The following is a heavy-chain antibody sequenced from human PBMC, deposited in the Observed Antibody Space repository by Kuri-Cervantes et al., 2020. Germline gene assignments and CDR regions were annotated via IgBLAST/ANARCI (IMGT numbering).Heavy chain of an antibody. D-gene: IGHD4-11*01. CDR3: ARLQGHGMDV. J-gene: IGHJ6*02. Sequence: KVSCKGSGYSFTSYSIGWVRQMPGQGLEWMGIIYTGDTDTRYSPSFQGQVTISAGKAISTAYLQWSSLKASETAMYYCARLQGHGMDVWGQGTTVTVSS. CDR2: IYTGDTDT. CDR1: GYSFTSYS. V-gene: IGHV5-51*01.